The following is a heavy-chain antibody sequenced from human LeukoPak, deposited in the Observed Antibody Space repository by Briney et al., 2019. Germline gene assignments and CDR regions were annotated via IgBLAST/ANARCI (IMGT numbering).Heavy chain of an antibody. CDR2: ITSSSSYI. D-gene: IGHD7-27*01. J-gene: IGHJ3*02. CDR3: ARHSHWGAAFDI. Sequence: GGSLRLSCAASGFTFSTHSMNWVRQAPGKGLEWVSSITSSSSYIYYADSVKGRFTISRDNAKNSLFLQMNSLRAEDTAVYYCARHSHWGAAFDIWGQGTMVTVSS. CDR1: GFTFSTHS. V-gene: IGHV3-21*01.